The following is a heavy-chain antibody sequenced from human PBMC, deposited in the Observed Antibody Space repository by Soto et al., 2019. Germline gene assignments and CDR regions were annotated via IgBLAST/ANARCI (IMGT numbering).Heavy chain of an antibody. CDR3: ARHPTTVTTYYYGMDV. J-gene: IGHJ6*02. V-gene: IGHV5-10-1*01. CDR2: IDPSDSYT. CDR1: GYGFTSYW. Sequence: GESLKISCKGSGYGFTSYWISWVRQMPGKGLEWMGRIDPSDSYTNYSPSFQGHVTISADKSISIACLQWSSLKASDTAMYYCARHPTTVTTYYYGMDVWGQGTTVTVSS. D-gene: IGHD4-4*01.